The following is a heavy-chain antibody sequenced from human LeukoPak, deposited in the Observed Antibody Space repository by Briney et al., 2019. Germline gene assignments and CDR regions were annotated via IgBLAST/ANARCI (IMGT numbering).Heavy chain of an antibody. V-gene: IGHV4-59*08. D-gene: IGHD2/OR15-2a*01. CDR2: ISDIGSI. CDR3: AGHHPRNTVDF. Sequence: SETLSLTCTVSGGSISSYYWSWIRQPPGKGLEWIAYISDIGSINYNPSLKSRVTISLNTSKNQFSLKLSSVTAADTAVYYCAGHHPRNTVDFWGQGTLVTVSS. CDR1: GGSISSYY. J-gene: IGHJ4*02.